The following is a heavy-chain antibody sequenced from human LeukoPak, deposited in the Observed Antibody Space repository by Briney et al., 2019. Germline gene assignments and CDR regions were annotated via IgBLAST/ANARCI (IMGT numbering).Heavy chain of an antibody. CDR2: ISGSGGST. CDR1: GYTFSSYA. D-gene: IGHD6-13*01. CDR3: AKAPTAAAGNGY. J-gene: IGHJ4*02. V-gene: IGHV3-23*01. Sequence: PGGCLRLSCAASGYTFSSYAMSWVRQAPGKGLEWVSAISGSGGSTYYADSVKGRFTISRDNSKNTLYPQMNSLRAEDTAVYYCAKAPTAAAGNGYWGQGTLVTVSS.